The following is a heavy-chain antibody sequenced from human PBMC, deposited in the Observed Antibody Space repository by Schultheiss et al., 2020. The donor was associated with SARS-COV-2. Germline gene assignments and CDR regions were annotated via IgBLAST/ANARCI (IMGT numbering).Heavy chain of an antibody. Sequence: SETLSLTCAVNGGSFTGYYWSWIRQPQGKGPEWIGEINHSGTTNYNPSLKSRVTMSVDTSKNQISLSLSSVTAADTAVYYCAKDRVPDSKWEIDYWGQGTLVTVSS. D-gene: IGHD4-11*01. V-gene: IGHV4-34*01. CDR1: GGSFTGYY. CDR2: INHSGTT. CDR3: AKDRVPDSKWEIDY. J-gene: IGHJ4*02.